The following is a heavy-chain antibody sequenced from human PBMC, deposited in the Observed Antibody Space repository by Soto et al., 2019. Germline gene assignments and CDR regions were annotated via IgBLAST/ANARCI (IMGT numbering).Heavy chain of an antibody. Sequence: LSLTCTVSGGSISSNYWTWIRQPPGKGLEWIGYVYNSGSTNYNPSLKSRVTISEDTSKSQFSLKVNSMTAADTAVYYCAGYRREAVAGYTLDNWGQGILVTVSS. CDR3: AGYRREAVAGYTLDN. V-gene: IGHV4-59*01. D-gene: IGHD6-13*01. J-gene: IGHJ4*02. CDR1: GGSISSNY. CDR2: VYNSGST.